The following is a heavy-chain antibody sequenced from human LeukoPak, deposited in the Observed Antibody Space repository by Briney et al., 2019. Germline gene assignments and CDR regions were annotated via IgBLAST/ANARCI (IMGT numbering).Heavy chain of an antibody. Sequence: SETLSLTCTVSGGSISSYYWSWIRQPPGKGLEWIGYIYYSGSTNYNPSLKSRVTISVDTSKNQFSLKLSSVTAADTAVYYCARDLAATGTNWFDPWGQGTLVTVSS. J-gene: IGHJ5*02. CDR2: IYYSGST. V-gene: IGHV4-59*01. CDR3: ARDLAATGTNWFDP. CDR1: GGSISSYY. D-gene: IGHD1-1*01.